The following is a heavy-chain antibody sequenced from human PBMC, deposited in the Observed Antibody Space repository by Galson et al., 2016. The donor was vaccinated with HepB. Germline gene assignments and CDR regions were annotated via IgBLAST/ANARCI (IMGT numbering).Heavy chain of an antibody. CDR3: ARERVDIVVGPAAVPGYYYYGRDV. D-gene: IGHD2-2*01. V-gene: IGHV3-74*01. CDR1: GFTFSSYW. J-gene: IGHJ6*02. Sequence: SLRLSCAASGFTFSSYWMHWVRQAPGKGLVWVSRINSDGSRTSYADSVKGRFTISRDNAKNTLYLQMNSLRAEDTAVYYCARERVDIVVGPAAVPGYYYYGRDVWGQGTTVTVSS. CDR2: INSDGSRT.